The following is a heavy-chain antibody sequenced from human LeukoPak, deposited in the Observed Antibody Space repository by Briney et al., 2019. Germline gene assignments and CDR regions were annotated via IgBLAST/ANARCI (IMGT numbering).Heavy chain of an antibody. J-gene: IGHJ4*02. CDR3: AKDGLSGYNFDY. D-gene: IGHD5-24*01. V-gene: IGHV3-23*01. CDR1: GFTFSSYA. Sequence: QAGGSLRLSCAASGFTFSSYAMSWVRQAPGKGLEWVSTVSNSGGSRYHADSVKGRFTISRDNSQNTLFLQMNSLRGEDTAVYYCAKDGLSGYNFDYWGQGTLVSVSS. CDR2: VSNSGGSR.